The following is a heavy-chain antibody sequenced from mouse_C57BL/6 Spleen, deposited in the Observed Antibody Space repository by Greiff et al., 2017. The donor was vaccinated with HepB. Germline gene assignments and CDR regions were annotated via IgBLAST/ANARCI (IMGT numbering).Heavy chain of an antibody. CDR1: GFTFSDYY. J-gene: IGHJ4*01. D-gene: IGHD4-1*01. Sequence: EVMLVESEGGLVQPGSSMKLSCTASGFTFSDYYMAWVRQVPEKGLEWVANINYDGSSTYYLDSLKSRFIISRDNAKNILYLQMSSLKSEDTATYYCARVWDHYAMDDWGQGTSVTVSS. V-gene: IGHV5-16*01. CDR3: ARVWDHYAMDD. CDR2: INYDGSST.